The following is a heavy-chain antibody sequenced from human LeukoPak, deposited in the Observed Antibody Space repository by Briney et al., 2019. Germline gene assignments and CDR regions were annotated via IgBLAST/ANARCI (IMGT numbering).Heavy chain of an antibody. Sequence: GGSLRLSCAASGFTFSSYAMSWVRQAPGKGLEWVSAISGSGGSTYYADSVKGWFTISRDNSKNTLYLQMNSLRAEDTAVYYCVYDFWSGYYGHWGQGTLVTVSS. D-gene: IGHD3-3*01. J-gene: IGHJ4*02. V-gene: IGHV3-23*01. CDR3: VYDFWSGYYGH. CDR1: GFTFSSYA. CDR2: ISGSGGST.